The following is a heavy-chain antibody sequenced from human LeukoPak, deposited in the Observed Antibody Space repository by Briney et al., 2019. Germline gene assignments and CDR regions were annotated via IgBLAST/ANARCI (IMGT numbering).Heavy chain of an antibody. D-gene: IGHD2-2*01. CDR3: ARTPKYCSSTSCYGADYYYYYYMDV. V-gene: IGHV1-8*03. CDR2: MNPNSGNT. Sequence: ASVKVSCKASGYTFTSYDINWVRQATGQGLEWMGWMNPNSGNTGYAQKFQGRVTITADESTSTAYMELSSLRSEDTAVYYCARTPKYCSSTSCYGADYYYYYYMDVWGKGTTVTISS. J-gene: IGHJ6*03. CDR1: GYTFTSYD.